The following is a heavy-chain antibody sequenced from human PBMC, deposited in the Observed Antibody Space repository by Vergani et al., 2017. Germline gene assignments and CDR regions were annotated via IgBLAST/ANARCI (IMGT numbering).Heavy chain of an antibody. D-gene: IGHD2-2*01. Sequence: QVQLVESGGGVVQPGGSMRLSCAASGFSFSTYGMHWVRQAPGRGLEWVAFLRYDGSNEYYGDAVKGRFIISRDNSKNMLSLEMHSLRPEDTAVYYCANSYCSSLSCYAFYGMEVWVQGTTVTVS. J-gene: IGHJ6*02. CDR2: LRYDGSNE. CDR3: ANSYCSSLSCYAFYGMEV. CDR1: GFSFSTYG. V-gene: IGHV3-30*02.